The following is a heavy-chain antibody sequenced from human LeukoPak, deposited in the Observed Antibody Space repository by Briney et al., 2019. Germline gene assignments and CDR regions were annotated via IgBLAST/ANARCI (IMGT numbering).Heavy chain of an antibody. V-gene: IGHV6-1*01. CDR1: GDSVSSNSVT. Sequence: QTLSLTCAISGDSVSSNSVTWNWIRQSPSRGLEWLGRTYYRSTWYNDYAVSVRGRITVNPDTSKNQFSLHLNSVTPEDTAVYYCTRRLTQYDCFDPWGQGILVTVSS. CDR3: TRRLTQYDCFDP. J-gene: IGHJ5*02. D-gene: IGHD2-2*01. CDR2: TYYRSTWYN.